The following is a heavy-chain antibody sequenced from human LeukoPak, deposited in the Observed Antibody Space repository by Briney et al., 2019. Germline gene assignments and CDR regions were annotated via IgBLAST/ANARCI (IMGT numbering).Heavy chain of an antibody. CDR1: GDSISSYY. V-gene: IGHV4-59*01. J-gene: IGHJ4*02. Sequence: PSETLSLTCTVSGDSISSYYWSWIRQPPGKGLEWIGYIYYSGSTNYNPSLKSRVNISVDTSKNQFSLKLSSVTAADTAVYYCARDLGPKYSSSWYDYWGQGTLVTVSS. D-gene: IGHD6-13*01. CDR2: IYYSGST. CDR3: ARDLGPKYSSSWYDY.